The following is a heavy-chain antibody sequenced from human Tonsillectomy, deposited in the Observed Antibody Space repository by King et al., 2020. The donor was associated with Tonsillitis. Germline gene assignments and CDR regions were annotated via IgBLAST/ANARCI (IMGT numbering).Heavy chain of an antibody. V-gene: IGHV3-9*01. CDR3: AKDRDYGDYTITDDAFDI. CDR1: GFTLDDYA. Sequence: VQLVESGGGLVQPGRSLRLSCAAFGFTLDDYAMHWVRQAPGKGLEWVSGFIWNRGIIGEAEAVKGLYTISIDKAKNSLYLQMNSLRAEYTALYYCAKDRDYGDYTITDDAFDIWGQGTMVTVSS. J-gene: IGHJ3*02. D-gene: IGHD4-17*01. CDR2: FIWNRGII.